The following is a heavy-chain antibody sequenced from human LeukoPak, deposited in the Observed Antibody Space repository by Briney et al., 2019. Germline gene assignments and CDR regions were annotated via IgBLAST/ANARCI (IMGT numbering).Heavy chain of an antibody. Sequence: GASVKVSCKASGYTFTSYYMHWVRQAPGQGLEWMGIINPSGGSTSYAQKFQGRVTMTRDMSTSTDYMELSSLRSEDTAVYYCTTDLWFGDFIGNWGQGTLVTVSS. V-gene: IGHV1-46*01. CDR2: INPSGGST. CDR1: GYTFTSYY. J-gene: IGHJ4*02. D-gene: IGHD3-10*01. CDR3: TTDLWFGDFIGN.